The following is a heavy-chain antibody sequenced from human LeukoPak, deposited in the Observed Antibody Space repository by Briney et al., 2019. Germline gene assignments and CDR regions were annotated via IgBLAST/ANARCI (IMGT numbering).Heavy chain of an antibody. CDR3: AGDIPDYYDSSGYVLRRAFDI. J-gene: IGHJ3*02. CDR1: GGSISSYY. CDR2: IYYSGST. D-gene: IGHD3-22*01. V-gene: IGHV4-59*01. Sequence: SETLSLTCTVSGGSISSYYWSWIRQPPGKGLEWIGYIYYSGSTNYNPSLKSRVTISVDTSKNQFSLKLSSVTAADTAVYYCAGDIPDYYDSSGYVLRRAFDIWGQGTMVTVSS.